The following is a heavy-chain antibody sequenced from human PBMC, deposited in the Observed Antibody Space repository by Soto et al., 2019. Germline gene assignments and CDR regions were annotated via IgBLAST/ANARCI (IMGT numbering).Heavy chain of an antibody. CDR2: IIPIFGTA. CDR3: ARAHKRYCSSTSCYPYNWFDP. Sequence: VASVKVSCKASGYTFTGYYMHWVRQAPGQGLEWMGGIIPIFGTANYAQKFQGRVTITADESTSTAYMELSSLRSEDTAVYYCARAHKRYCSSTSCYPYNWFDPWGQGTLVTVSS. D-gene: IGHD2-2*01. J-gene: IGHJ5*02. V-gene: IGHV1-69*13. CDR1: GYTFTGYY.